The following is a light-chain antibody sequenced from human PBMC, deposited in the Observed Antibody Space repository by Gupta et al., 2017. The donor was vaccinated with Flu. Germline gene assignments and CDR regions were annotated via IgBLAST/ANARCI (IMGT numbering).Light chain of an antibody. V-gene: IGLV8-61*01. CDR1: SGSVSTSNY. Sequence: QTVVTQEPSFSVSPGGTVTLTCGLSSGSVSTSNYPSWYQQTPGPAPRTLIYSTNIRSSGVPDRFSGSILGNKAALTITGAQADDESDFYCLLYMGSALNWVFGGGTKLTVL. J-gene: IGLJ3*02. CDR3: LLYMGSALNWV. CDR2: STN.